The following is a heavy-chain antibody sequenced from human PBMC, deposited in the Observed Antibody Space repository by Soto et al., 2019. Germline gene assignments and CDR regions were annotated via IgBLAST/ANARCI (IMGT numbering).Heavy chain of an antibody. CDR1: GFTFSSYE. V-gene: IGHV3-48*03. D-gene: IGHD3-22*01. CDR2: ISSSGSTI. Sequence: PGGSLRLSCAASGFTFSSYEMNWVRQAPGKGLEWVSYISSSGSTIYYADSVKGRFTISRDNAKNSLYLQMNSLRAEDTAVYYCARVETYYYDSSGYTDAFDIWGQGTMVTVSS. CDR3: ARVETYYYDSSGYTDAFDI. J-gene: IGHJ3*02.